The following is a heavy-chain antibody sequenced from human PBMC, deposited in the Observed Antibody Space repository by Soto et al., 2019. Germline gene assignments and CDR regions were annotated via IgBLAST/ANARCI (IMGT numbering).Heavy chain of an antibody. CDR3: ARGPKEDLTGYYYYYYMDV. Sequence: ETLSLTCTVPGGSLSSNNWNWLRRPPGKGQEWLGSMYYSGSTHYTPSLRSRVTISIDTSKNQFSLKLSSVTAADTAVYYCARGPKEDLTGYYYYYYMDVWGKGTTVTVSS. CDR2: MYYSGST. J-gene: IGHJ6*03. D-gene: IGHD3-9*01. CDR1: GGSLSSNN. V-gene: IGHV4-59*05.